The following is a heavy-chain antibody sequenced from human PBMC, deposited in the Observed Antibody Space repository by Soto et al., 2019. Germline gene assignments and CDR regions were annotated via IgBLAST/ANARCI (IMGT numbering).Heavy chain of an antibody. Sequence: QVQLVESGGGVVQPGRSLRLSCAASGFTFSSYAMHWVRQAPGKGLEWVAVISYDGSNKYYADSVKGRFIISRDNSKNTLYLQMNSLRAEDTAVYYCARPTRVGGYYYYGMDVWGQGTTVTVSS. D-gene: IGHD1-1*01. V-gene: IGHV3-30-3*01. CDR2: ISYDGSNK. J-gene: IGHJ6*02. CDR3: ARPTRVGGYYYYGMDV. CDR1: GFTFSSYA.